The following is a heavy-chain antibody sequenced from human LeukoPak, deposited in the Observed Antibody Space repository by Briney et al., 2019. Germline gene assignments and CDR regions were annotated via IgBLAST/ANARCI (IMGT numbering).Heavy chain of an antibody. CDR2: IYYSGST. D-gene: IGHD5-18*01. Sequence: SETLSLTCSVSGGSISNYYWSWIRQPPGKGLECIGYIYYSGSTNYNPSLKSRVTISLDTSKNQFSLKLSSVTAADSAVYYCARDPNTAMVKGFDYWGQGTLVTVSS. CDR3: ARDPNTAMVKGFDY. V-gene: IGHV4-59*01. CDR1: GGSISNYY. J-gene: IGHJ4*02.